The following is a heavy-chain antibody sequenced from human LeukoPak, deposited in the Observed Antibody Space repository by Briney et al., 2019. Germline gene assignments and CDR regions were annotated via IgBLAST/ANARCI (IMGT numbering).Heavy chain of an antibody. CDR1: GYTFTSYG. CDR2: ISAYNGNT. D-gene: IGHD2-15*01. Sequence: ASVKVSCKASGYTFTSYGISWVRQAPGQGLEWMGWISAYNGNTNYAQKLQGRVTMTTDTSTSTAYMELRSLRPDDTAVYYCARVVVVAATRWYYYYMDVWGKGTTVTISS. CDR3: ARVVVVAATRWYYYYMDV. J-gene: IGHJ6*03. V-gene: IGHV1-18*01.